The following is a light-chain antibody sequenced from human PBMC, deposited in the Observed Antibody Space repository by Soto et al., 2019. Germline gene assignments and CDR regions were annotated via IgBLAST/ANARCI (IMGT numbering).Light chain of an antibody. CDR3: QSYDSSLSGYV. J-gene: IGLJ1*01. CDR1: SSNIGAGFD. V-gene: IGLV1-40*01. CDR2: TNN. Sequence: QSVLTQPPSVSGAPGQRVTISCTGISSNIGAGFDVHWYQQLPGAGPKLLIFTNNIRPSGVPGRFSGSKSGISASLAITGLQAEDEADYYCQSYDSSLSGYVFGTGTKVTVL.